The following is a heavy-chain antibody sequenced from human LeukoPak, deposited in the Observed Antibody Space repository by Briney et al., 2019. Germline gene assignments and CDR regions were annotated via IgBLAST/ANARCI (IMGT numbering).Heavy chain of an antibody. CDR2: VSGRGDIT. V-gene: IGHV3-23*01. Sequence: GGSLRLSCVASGFTFRDYAMTWVRQAPGKGLEWVSGVSGRGDITKHADSVKGRFTISRDNSKNTLFLQMNSLRAEDTAVYYCYGANAEHWGQGTLVTVSS. CDR1: GFTFRDYA. CDR3: YGANAEH. D-gene: IGHD4-23*01. J-gene: IGHJ1*01.